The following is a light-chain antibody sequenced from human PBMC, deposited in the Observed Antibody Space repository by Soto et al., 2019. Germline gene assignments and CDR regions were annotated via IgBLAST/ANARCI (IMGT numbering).Light chain of an antibody. Sequence: DIVMTQSPDSLAVFLGERATINCKSRQSVLYSSNNKNYLAWYQQKPGHPPKLLIYWASTRESGVPDRFSGSGSGTDFTLTISSLQAEDVAVYYCQQYFSSPFTFGPGTKVAIK. CDR2: WAS. CDR3: QQYFSSPFT. V-gene: IGKV4-1*01. J-gene: IGKJ3*01. CDR1: QSVLYSSNNKNY.